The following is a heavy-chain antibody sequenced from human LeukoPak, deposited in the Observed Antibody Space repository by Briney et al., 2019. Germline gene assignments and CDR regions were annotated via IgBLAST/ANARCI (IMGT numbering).Heavy chain of an antibody. CDR1: GFPFSNYW. Sequence: PGGSLRLSCGASGFPFSNYWMSWVRQAPGKGLEWMANIMQDGSERYYADSVKGRFTISRDNAKNSLYLQMNSLRAEDTAVYYCARVAAAGSPLGYWGQGTLVTVSS. CDR3: ARVAAAGSPLGY. D-gene: IGHD6-13*01. CDR2: IMQDGSER. V-gene: IGHV3-7*05. J-gene: IGHJ4*02.